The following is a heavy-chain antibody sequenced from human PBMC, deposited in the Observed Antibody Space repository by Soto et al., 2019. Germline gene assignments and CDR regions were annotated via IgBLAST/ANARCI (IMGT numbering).Heavy chain of an antibody. Sequence: ASVKVSCKASGGTFSSYAISWVRQAPGQGLEWMGGIIPIFGTANYAQKFQGRVTITADESTSTAYMELSSLRSEDTAVYYCARVSTPPRTDAFDIWGQGTMVTVSS. J-gene: IGHJ3*02. CDR3: ARVSTPPRTDAFDI. CDR2: IIPIFGTA. V-gene: IGHV1-69*13. CDR1: GGTFSSYA.